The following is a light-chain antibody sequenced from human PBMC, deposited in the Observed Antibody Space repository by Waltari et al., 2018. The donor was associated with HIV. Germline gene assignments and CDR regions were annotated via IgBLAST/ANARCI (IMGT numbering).Light chain of an antibody. J-gene: IGKJ1*01. CDR3: MQALETPRT. Sequence: DIVMTQSPLSLPVTPGEAASISFRSSPSLLNSNGYSYLDWYQHKPGQSPQLLIHLGSNRASGVPDRFSGSGSGTDFTLKISRVEAEDVGVYYCMQALETPRTFGQGTKVEIK. CDR1: PSLLNSNGYSY. V-gene: IGKV2-28*01. CDR2: LGS.